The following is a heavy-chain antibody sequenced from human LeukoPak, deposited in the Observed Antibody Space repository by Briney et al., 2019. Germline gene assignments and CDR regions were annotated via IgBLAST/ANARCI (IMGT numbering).Heavy chain of an antibody. CDR3: AKESPHFDY. D-gene: IGHD3-3*02. Sequence: PGGSLRLSCAASGFTFDDYGMSGVRQAPGKGLEWVSGINWNGGSTGYAYSVKGRFTISRANSKNTLYLQMNSLRADDTAVYYCAKESPHFDYWGQGTLVTVSS. V-gene: IGHV3-20*04. CDR1: GFTFDDYG. J-gene: IGHJ4*02. CDR2: INWNGGST.